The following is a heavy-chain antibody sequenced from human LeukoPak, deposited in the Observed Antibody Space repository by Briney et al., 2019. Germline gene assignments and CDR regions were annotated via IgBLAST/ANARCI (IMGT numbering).Heavy chain of an antibody. J-gene: IGHJ4*02. CDR2: RYYRGST. V-gene: IGHV4-59*01. CDR3: ATLGSFDY. D-gene: IGHD7-27*01. CDR1: GVSISSYY. Sequence: SETLSLTCTVSGVSISSYYWSWIRQPPGKGLEWIGYRYYRGSTNYNPSLKSRVTISVDTSKNQFSPKLSSVTAADTAVYYCATLGSFDYWGQGTLVTVSS.